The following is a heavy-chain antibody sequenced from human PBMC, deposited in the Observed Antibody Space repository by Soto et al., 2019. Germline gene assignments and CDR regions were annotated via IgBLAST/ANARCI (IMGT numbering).Heavy chain of an antibody. V-gene: IGHV3-30-3*01. D-gene: IGHD3-22*01. Sequence: GSLRLSCAASGFTLSSYAMHWVRQAPGKGLEWVAVISYDGSNKYYADSVKGRFSISRDTSKNTLYLQMNSLRAEDTAVYYCARDFDTMIQVVITYYFDYWGQGTLVTVSS. CDR3: ARDFDTMIQVVITYYFDY. J-gene: IGHJ4*02. CDR2: ISYDGSNK. CDR1: GFTLSSYA.